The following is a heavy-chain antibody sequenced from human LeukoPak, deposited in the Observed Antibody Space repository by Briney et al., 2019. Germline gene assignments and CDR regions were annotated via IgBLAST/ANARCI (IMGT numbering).Heavy chain of an antibody. V-gene: IGHV4-59*05. Sequence: SETLSLTCTVSGGSISSYYWSWIRQPPGKGLEWIGSIYYSGSTYYNPSLKSRVTISVDTSKNQFSLKLSSVTAADTAVYYCARRRITIFGVVIISYYFDYWGQGTLVTVSS. CDR3: ARRRITIFGVVIISYYFDY. J-gene: IGHJ4*02. CDR1: GGSISSYY. D-gene: IGHD3-3*01. CDR2: IYYSGST.